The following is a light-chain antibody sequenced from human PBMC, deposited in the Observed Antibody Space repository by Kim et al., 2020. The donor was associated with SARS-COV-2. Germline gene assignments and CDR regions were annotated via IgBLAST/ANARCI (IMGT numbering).Light chain of an antibody. J-gene: IGLJ1*01. CDR1: TPTTGSNT. V-gene: IGLV1-44*01. Sequence: KKFSCSCAGGTPTTGSNTVTWYQQLPVPAPKPLIYSNNQRPSGVPDRFSGSKSGTSASLAISGLHSEDEADYYCAAWDDSLNGYVFGTGTKVTVL. CDR2: SNN. CDR3: AAWDDSLNGYV.